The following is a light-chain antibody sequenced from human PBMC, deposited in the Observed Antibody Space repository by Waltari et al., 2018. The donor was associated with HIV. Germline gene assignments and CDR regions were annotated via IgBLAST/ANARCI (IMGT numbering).Light chain of an antibody. Sequence: EIVLTQSPGTLSLSPGARATLFCRASQSISRSDLAWYQQTPGQAPRLLLYGASSRATDIPDRFTGSGSGTDFTLTISRLEPEDFVIYYCQQYGTSPWTFGQGTKVEIK. CDR2: GAS. CDR3: QQYGTSPWT. V-gene: IGKV3-20*01. J-gene: IGKJ1*01. CDR1: QSISRSD.